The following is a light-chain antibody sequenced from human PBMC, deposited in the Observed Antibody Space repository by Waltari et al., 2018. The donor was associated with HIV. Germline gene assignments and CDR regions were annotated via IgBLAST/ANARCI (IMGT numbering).Light chain of an antibody. V-gene: IGLV3-1*01. CDR1: KLGQKY. J-gene: IGLJ2*01. CDR3: QAWDSSVI. Sequence: SYELTQPPSVSVSPGQTASITCSGDKLGQKYAYWYQQKSGQSPVLVIYQDKWGPSWCPERFSGSTSGNTSTLTISGTQATDEADYYCQAWDSSVIFGGGTKLTVL. CDR2: QDK.